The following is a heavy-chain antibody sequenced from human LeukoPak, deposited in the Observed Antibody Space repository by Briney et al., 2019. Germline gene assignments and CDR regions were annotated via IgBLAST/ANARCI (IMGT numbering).Heavy chain of an antibody. V-gene: IGHV1-69*04. CDR3: ARSLQQQLGSFDY. D-gene: IGHD6-13*01. CDR2: IIPIFGIA. Sequence: SVKVSCKASGGTFSSYAISRVRQAPGQGLEWMGRIIPIFGIANYAQKFQGRVTITADKSTSTAYMELSSLRSEDTAVYYCARSLQQQLGSFDYWGQGTLVTVSS. J-gene: IGHJ4*02. CDR1: GGTFSSYA.